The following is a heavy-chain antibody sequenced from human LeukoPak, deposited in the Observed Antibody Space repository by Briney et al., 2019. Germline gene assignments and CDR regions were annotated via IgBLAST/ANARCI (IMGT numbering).Heavy chain of an antibody. J-gene: IGHJ5*02. CDR3: ARRVVRQTGYTRGVNWFDP. Sequence: MTSETLSLTCAVYGGSFSGYYWSWIRQPPGKGLEWIVEINHSGSTNYNPSLKSRVTISVDTSKNQFSLKLSSVTAADTAVYYCARRVVRQTGYTRGVNWFDPWGQGTLVTVSS. V-gene: IGHV4-34*01. CDR2: INHSGST. CDR1: GGSFSGYY. D-gene: IGHD1-1*01.